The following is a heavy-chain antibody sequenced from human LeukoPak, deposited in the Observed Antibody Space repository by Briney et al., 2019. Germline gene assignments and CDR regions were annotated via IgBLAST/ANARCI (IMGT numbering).Heavy chain of an antibody. CDR3: ARGKEDTAFIDY. CDR1: GGSFSGYY. CDR2: INHSGST. D-gene: IGHD5-18*01. V-gene: IGHV4-34*01. Sequence: NSSETLSLTCAVYGGSFSGYYWSWIRQPPGKGLEWIGEINHSGSTNYNPSLKSRVTISVDTSKNQFSLKLSSVTAADTAVYYCARGKEDTAFIDYWDQGTLVTVSS. J-gene: IGHJ4*02.